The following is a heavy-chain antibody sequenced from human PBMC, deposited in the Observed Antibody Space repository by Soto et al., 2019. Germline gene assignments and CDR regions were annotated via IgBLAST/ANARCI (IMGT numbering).Heavy chain of an antibody. CDR3: ARGGGSFKARFGY. V-gene: IGHV4-34*01. D-gene: IGHD2-15*01. J-gene: IGHJ4*02. CDR1: GGSFSGYY. Sequence: QVQLQQWGAGLLKPSETLSLTCAVYGGSFSGYYWSWIRQPPGKGLEWIGEINHSGSTNYNPSLKSRVTISVDTSKNQFSLKLSSVTAADTAGYYCARGGGSFKARFGYWGQGTLVTVSS. CDR2: INHSGST.